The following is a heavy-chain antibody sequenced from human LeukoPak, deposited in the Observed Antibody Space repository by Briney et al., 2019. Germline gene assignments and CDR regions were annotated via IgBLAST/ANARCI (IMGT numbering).Heavy chain of an antibody. CDR1: GGTFSSYA. D-gene: IGHD1-1*01. CDR2: IIPIFGTA. CDR3: ARGGTTGTKKSRFDP. V-gene: IGHV1-69*06. Sequence: SVKVSCKASGGTFSSYAISWVRQAPGQGLEWMGGIIPIFGTANYAQKFQGRVTITADKSTSTAYMELSSLRSEDTAVYYCARGGTTGTKKSRFDPWGQGTLVTVSS. J-gene: IGHJ5*02.